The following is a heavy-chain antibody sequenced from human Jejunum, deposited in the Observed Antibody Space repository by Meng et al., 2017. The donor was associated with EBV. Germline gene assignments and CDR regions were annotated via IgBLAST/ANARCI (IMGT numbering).Heavy chain of an antibody. J-gene: IGHJ4*02. CDR1: GYRFTGYY. D-gene: IGHD2-2*01. Sequence: QVQLVQSRAGDKTPCASVSVACNAAGYRFTGYYIQWVRQAPGQGLEWMGRIDPNTGDKNYAQKFQGRVTMTRATSIGTAFMELSRLTSDDTAVYYCARDHSSSFYGANIWGQGTLVTVSS. CDR3: ARDHSSSFYGANI. CDR2: IDPNTGDK. V-gene: IGHV1-2*06.